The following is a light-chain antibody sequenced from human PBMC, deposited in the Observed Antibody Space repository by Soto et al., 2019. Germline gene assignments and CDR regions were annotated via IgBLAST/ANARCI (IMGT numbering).Light chain of an antibody. V-gene: IGKV1-39*01. CDR1: QSISSY. CDR2: AAS. Sequence: DIQMTQSTSSLSASVGDRVTITCRASQSISSYLNWYQQKPGKAPKLLIYAASSLQSGVPSRFSGSGSGTDFTLTISSLQPEDFATYYCQQKGTFGQGTKLEIK. CDR3: QQKGT. J-gene: IGKJ2*02.